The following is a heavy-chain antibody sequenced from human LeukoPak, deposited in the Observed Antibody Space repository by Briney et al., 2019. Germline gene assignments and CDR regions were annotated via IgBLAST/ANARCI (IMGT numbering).Heavy chain of an antibody. CDR2: INHSGST. J-gene: IGHJ4*02. Sequence: PSETLSLTCAVYGGSFSGYYWSWIRQPPGKGLEWIGEINHSGSTNYNPSLKSRVTISVDTSKNQFSLKLSSVTAADTAVYYCARENYDYVWGSYRYLAFDYWGQGTLVTASS. CDR3: ARENYDYVWGSYRYLAFDY. CDR1: GGSFSGYY. V-gene: IGHV4-34*01. D-gene: IGHD3-16*02.